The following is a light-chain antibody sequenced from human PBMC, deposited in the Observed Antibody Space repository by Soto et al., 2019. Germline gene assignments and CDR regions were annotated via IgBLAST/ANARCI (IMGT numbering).Light chain of an antibody. CDR3: RQYNNYPLT. V-gene: IGKV1-5*03. CDR1: QTISTW. CDR2: KAS. Sequence: DIQMTQSPSTLSASVGDRVTISCRASQTISTWLAWYQQKPGKAPNLLIYKASSLESGVPSRFSGSGSGTEFTLTISSLQPDDFATYYCRQYNNYPLTFGGGTKVDIK. J-gene: IGKJ4*01.